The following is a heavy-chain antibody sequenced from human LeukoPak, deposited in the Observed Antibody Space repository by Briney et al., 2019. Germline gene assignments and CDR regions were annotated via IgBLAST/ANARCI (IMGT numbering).Heavy chain of an antibody. CDR1: GFTFISYA. D-gene: IGHD2-2*01. J-gene: IGHJ3*02. CDR3: ARGPGAFDI. CDR2: ISGNGGST. Sequence: GGSLRLSCAASGFTFISYAMTWVRQAPGKGLEWVSAISGNGGSTFYADSVKGRFTISRDNSKDTLYLQMNSLRAEDTAVYYCARGPGAFDIWGQGTMVTVSS. V-gene: IGHV3-23*01.